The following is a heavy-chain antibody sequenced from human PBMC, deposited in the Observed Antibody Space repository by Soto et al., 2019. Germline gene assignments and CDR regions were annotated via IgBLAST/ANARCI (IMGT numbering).Heavy chain of an antibody. J-gene: IGHJ6*02. CDR2: IDPSDSYT. D-gene: IGHD6-13*01. V-gene: IGHV5-10-1*01. CDR1: GYSFTSYW. Sequence: PGESLKISCKGSGYSFTSYWISWVRQMPGKGLEWMGRIDPSDSYTNYSPSFQGHVTISADKSISTAYLQWSSPKASDTAMYYCARAAHTDYGMDVWGQGTTVTVSS. CDR3: ARAAHTDYGMDV.